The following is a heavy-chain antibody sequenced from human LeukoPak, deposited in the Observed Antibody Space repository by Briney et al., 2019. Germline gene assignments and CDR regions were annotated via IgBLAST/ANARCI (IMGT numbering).Heavy chain of an antibody. Sequence: GGSLRLSCAASGFTFSSYAMSWVRQAPGKGLEWVSAISGSGGSTYYADSVKGRFTISRDNSKNTLYLQMNSLRAEDTAVYYCAKGHVWGSYRYLPVDYWGQGTLVTVSS. V-gene: IGHV3-23*01. J-gene: IGHJ4*02. D-gene: IGHD3-16*02. CDR2: ISGSGGST. CDR3: AKGHVWGSYRYLPVDY. CDR1: GFTFSSYA.